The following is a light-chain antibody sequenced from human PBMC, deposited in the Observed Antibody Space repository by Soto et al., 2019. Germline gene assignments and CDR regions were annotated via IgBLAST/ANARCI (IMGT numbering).Light chain of an antibody. CDR2: DAS. J-gene: IGKJ1*01. V-gene: IGKV1-39*01. CDR1: QSISNY. CDR3: QQTYSTSRT. Sequence: DIQMVEAPSNMAASVGARVTITCRASQSISNYLNWYQQKPGKAPKLLIYDASSLQSGVPSRFSGSGSGTDFTLTFSSLQPEDSATYYCQQTYSTSRTFGHGA.